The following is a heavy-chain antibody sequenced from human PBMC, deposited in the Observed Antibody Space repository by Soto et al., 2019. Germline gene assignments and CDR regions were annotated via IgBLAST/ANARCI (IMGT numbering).Heavy chain of an antibody. J-gene: IGHJ4*02. CDR3: ARDRPAAHPGDY. V-gene: IGHV3-11*01. Sequence: GGSLRLSCAASGLTFGDYYMSWIGQAPGKGLEWVSYISSSGSTIYYADSVKGRFTISRDNAKNSLYLQMNSLRAEDTAVYYCARDRPAAHPGDYWGQGTLVTVSS. CDR1: GLTFGDYY. D-gene: IGHD6-13*01. CDR2: ISSSGSTI.